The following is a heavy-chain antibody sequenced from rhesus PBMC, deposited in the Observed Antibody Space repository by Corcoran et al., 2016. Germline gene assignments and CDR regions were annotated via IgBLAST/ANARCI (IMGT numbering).Heavy chain of an antibody. CDR1: GLTCSRSA. CDR2: ISSKSNDDET. D-gene: IGHD4-29*01. J-gene: IGHJ4*01. CDR3: TTVAATYFDY. V-gene: IGHV3S20*01. Sequence: EVQLVESGGGLVQPGGARRLAWAASGLTCSRSALHWVRQASGKGLEWFGLISSKSNDDETGYAASVKGRFTISRDDSKNTASLQMYSLKTEDTAVYYCTTVAATYFDYWGQGVLVTVSS.